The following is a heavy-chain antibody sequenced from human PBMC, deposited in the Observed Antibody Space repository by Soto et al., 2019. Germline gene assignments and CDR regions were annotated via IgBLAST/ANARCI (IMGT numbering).Heavy chain of an antibody. CDR2: ICGSGGNT. CDR1: GFTFTNYA. V-gene: IGHV3-23*01. CDR3: AKSSAESCYSPPDY. Sequence: EVQLLESGGGLVQPGGSLRLSCAASGFTFTNYAMSWVRQAPGKGLEWVSVICGSGGNTHYADSVKGRFTISRDSSKSTLYLQMNSLGVDDTALYYCAKSSAESCYSPPDYWGQGTLVTVSP. D-gene: IGHD2-15*01. J-gene: IGHJ4*02.